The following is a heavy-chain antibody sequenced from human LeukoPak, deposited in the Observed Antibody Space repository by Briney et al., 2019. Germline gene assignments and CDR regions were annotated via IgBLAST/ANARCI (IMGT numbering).Heavy chain of an antibody. CDR2: IYYSGST. Sequence: SETLSLTCTVSGGSVSFYYWSWIRQPPGKGLEWIGYIYYSGSTNYNPSLKSRVTISVDTSKNQFSLKVSSVTAADTAVYYCARGPLAGPLGYWGQGTLVTVSS. CDR3: ARGPLAGPLGY. V-gene: IGHV4-59*02. CDR1: GGSVSFYY. J-gene: IGHJ4*02. D-gene: IGHD6-19*01.